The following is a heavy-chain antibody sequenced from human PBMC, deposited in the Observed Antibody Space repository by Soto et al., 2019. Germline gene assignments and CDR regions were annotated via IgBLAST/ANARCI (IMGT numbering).Heavy chain of an antibody. Sequence: GASVNVSCKASGYTFTSYGISWVRQAPGQGLEWMGWISAYNGNTNYAQKFQGRVTITADKSTSTAYMELSSLRSEDTAVYYCARDLAVAGLDDYWGQGTLVTVSS. D-gene: IGHD6-19*01. V-gene: IGHV1-18*01. CDR2: ISAYNGNT. CDR1: GYTFTSYG. J-gene: IGHJ4*02. CDR3: ARDLAVAGLDDY.